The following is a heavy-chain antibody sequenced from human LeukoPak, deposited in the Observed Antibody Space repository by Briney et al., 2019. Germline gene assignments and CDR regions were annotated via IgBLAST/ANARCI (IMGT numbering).Heavy chain of an antibody. CDR1: GGTFSSYA. J-gene: IGHJ3*02. CDR2: IIPILGIA. D-gene: IGHD3-9*01. Sequence: ASVKVSCKASGGTFSSYAISWVRQAPGQGLEWMGRIIPILGIANYAQKFQGRVTITADKSTSTAYMELSSLRSEDTAVYYCARSYYDILTGYSRDAFDIWGQGTTVTVSS. V-gene: IGHV1-69*04. CDR3: ARSYYDILTGYSRDAFDI.